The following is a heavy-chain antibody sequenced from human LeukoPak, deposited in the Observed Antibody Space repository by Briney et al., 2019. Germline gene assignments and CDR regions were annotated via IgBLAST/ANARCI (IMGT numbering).Heavy chain of an antibody. CDR1: GFTFSSYS. J-gene: IGHJ6*02. V-gene: IGHV3-21*04. D-gene: IGHD3-10*01. CDR3: AKDRWFGELLF. CDR2: ISSSSSYI. Sequence: GGSLRLSCAASGFTFSSYSMNWVRQAPGKGLEWVSSISSSSSYIYYADSVKGRFTISRDNSKNTLYLQMNSLRAEDTAVYYCAKDRWFGELLFWGQGTTVTVSS.